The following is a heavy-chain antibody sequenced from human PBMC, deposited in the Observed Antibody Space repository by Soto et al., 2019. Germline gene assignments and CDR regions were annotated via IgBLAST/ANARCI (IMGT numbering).Heavy chain of an antibody. CDR1: GDSISSYS. CDR2: IFDSGST. D-gene: IGHD2-8*02. J-gene: IGHJ4*02. CDR3: EGIASLGTVVY. V-gene: IGHV4-59*08. Sequence: SETLSLTCTVSGDSISSYSWSWIRQPPGKGLEWIGYIFDSGSTNYNPSLKSRVTISVDTSKNQFSLRLTSVNAAETAVYFCEGIASLGTVVYWGQGTLVTVSS.